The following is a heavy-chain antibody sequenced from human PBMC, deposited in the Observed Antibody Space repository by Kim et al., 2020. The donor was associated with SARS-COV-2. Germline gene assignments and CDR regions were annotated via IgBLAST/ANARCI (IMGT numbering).Heavy chain of an antibody. D-gene: IGHD4-17*01. V-gene: IGHV3-43*01. CDR2: ISWDGGST. Sequence: GGSLRLSCAASGFTFDDYTMHWVRQAPGKGLEWVSLISWDGGSTYYADSVKGRFTISRDNSKNSLYLQMNSLRTEDTALYYCAKDIRGGTVGGYFDYWGQGTLVTVSS. J-gene: IGHJ4*02. CDR3: AKDIRGGTVGGYFDY. CDR1: GFTFDDYT.